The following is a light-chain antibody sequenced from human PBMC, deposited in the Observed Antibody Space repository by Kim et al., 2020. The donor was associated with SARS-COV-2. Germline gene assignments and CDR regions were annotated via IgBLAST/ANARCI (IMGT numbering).Light chain of an antibody. CDR1: SGDVGGYNY. Sequence: GQSITITCNETSGDVGGYNYVSWYQQHPGKAPKLMIYDVSNRPSGVSNRFSGSKSGNTASLTISGLQAEDETDYYCSSYTSSSTWVFGGGTQLTVL. CDR3: SSYTSSSTWV. CDR2: DVS. J-gene: IGLJ3*02. V-gene: IGLV2-14*04.